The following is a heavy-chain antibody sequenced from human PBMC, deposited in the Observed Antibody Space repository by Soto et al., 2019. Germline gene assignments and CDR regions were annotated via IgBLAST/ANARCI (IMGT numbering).Heavy chain of an antibody. J-gene: IGHJ6*02. CDR2: IYYSVST. D-gene: IGHD3-9*01. CDR3: ARHSPPMYDILTGTTLDPYYGMDV. V-gene: IGHV4-59*08. Sequence: QPPGKGLEWIGYIYYSVSTNYNPSLKSRVTISVDTSKNQFSLKLSSVTAADTAVYYCARHSPPMYDILTGTTLDPYYGMDVWGQGTTVTVSS.